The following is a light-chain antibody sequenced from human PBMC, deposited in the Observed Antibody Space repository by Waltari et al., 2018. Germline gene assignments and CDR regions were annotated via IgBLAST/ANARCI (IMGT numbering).Light chain of an antibody. J-gene: IGLJ2*01. CDR1: STDIGGYKY. CDR2: DVS. V-gene: IGLV2-14*01. CDR3: ASYSGRNTVGV. Sequence: QSVLTQPASVSGSPGQSITISCTGSSTDIGGYKYVSWYQQNSGKAPKLIIYDVSNRPSGISYPFSGSKAGNTASLTIPGLQAEDGADYYCASYSGRNTVGVFGGGTRLAVL.